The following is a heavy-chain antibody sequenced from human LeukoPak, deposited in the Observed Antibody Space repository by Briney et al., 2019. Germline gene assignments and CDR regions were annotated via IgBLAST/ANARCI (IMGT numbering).Heavy chain of an antibody. Sequence: GGSLRLSCASSGFTFSSYWMHWVRQAPGKGLVWVSRINTDGSSTSYADSVKGRFTISRDNAKNTLYLQMNSLRAEDTAVYYCARDLIAAAGTGDYWGQGTLVTVSS. V-gene: IGHV3-74*01. CDR1: GFTFSSYW. J-gene: IGHJ4*02. CDR3: ARDLIAAAGTGDY. CDR2: INTDGSST. D-gene: IGHD6-13*01.